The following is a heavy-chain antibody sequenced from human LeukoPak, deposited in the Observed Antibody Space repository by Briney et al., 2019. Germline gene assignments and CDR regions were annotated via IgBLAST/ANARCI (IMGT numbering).Heavy chain of an antibody. V-gene: IGHV4-39*01. D-gene: IGHD3-16*02. J-gene: IGHJ6*03. CDR2: IYYSGST. CDR3: ARLSSGDYVWGSFRSPYYYYYYMDV. Sequence: SETLSLTCTVSGGSISSSSYYWGWIRQPPGKGLEWIGSIYYSGSTYYNPSLKSRVTISVDTSKNQFSLKLSSVTAADTAVYYCARLSSGDYVWGSFRSPYYYYYYMDVWGKGTTVTISS. CDR1: GGSISSSSYY.